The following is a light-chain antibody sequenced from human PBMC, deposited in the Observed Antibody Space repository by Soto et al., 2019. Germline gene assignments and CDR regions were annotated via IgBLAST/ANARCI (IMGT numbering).Light chain of an antibody. J-gene: IGLJ2*01. V-gene: IGLV7-46*01. CDR2: DTT. Sequence: QAVVTQEPSLTVSPGGTVTLTCGSSDGPVTSNHYPYWYQQRPGQVPRTLIYDTTNRQSRAPARFSGSLVGVKAALTLSGAQPEDEADYYCLLAYSGGRVFGGGTKVTVL. CDR3: LLAYSGGRV. CDR1: DGPVTSNHY.